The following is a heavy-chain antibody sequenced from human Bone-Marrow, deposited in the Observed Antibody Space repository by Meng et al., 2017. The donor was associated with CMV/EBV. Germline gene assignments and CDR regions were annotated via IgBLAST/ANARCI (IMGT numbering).Heavy chain of an antibody. CDR3: ARDHSYSSSWSDY. CDR2: ISSSGSTI. CDR1: GFTFSDYY. Sequence: GESLKISCAASGFTFSDYYMSWIRQAPGKGLEWVSYISSSGSTIYYADSVKGRFTISRDNAKNSLYLQMNSLRAEDTAVYYCARDHSYSSSWSDYWGQGTLVTVSS. D-gene: IGHD6-13*01. V-gene: IGHV3-11*04. J-gene: IGHJ4*02.